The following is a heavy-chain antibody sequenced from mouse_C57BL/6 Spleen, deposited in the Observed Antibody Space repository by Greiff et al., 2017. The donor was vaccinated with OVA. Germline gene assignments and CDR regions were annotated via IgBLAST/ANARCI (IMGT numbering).Heavy chain of an antibody. CDR1: GYSFTDYN. J-gene: IGHJ4*01. Sequence: LMEPGASVKISCKASGYSFTDYNMNWVKQSNGKSLEWIGVINPNYGTTSYNQKFKGKATLTVDQSSSTAYMQRNSLTSEDSAVYYCARGLLRYAMDYWGQGTSVTVSS. CDR3: ARGLLRYAMDY. D-gene: IGHD1-1*01. V-gene: IGHV1-39*01. CDR2: INPNYGTT.